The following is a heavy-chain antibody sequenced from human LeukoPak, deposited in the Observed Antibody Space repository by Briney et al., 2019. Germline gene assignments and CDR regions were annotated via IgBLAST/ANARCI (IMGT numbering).Heavy chain of an antibody. V-gene: IGHV3-23*01. CDR2: ISDSGGST. CDR3: AKVGGITIYSFGPDY. CDR1: GFTFSSYA. Sequence: GGSLRLSCAASGFTFSSYAMSWVRQAPGKGLEWVSGISDSGGSTYYADSVKGRFTISRDNSKNTLYLQMNSLRAEDTAVYYYAKVGGITIYSFGPDYWGQGTLVTVSS. D-gene: IGHD3-9*01. J-gene: IGHJ4*02.